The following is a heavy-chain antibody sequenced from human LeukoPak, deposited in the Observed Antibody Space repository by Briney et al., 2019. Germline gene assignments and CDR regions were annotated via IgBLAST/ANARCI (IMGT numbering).Heavy chain of an antibody. CDR2: ISSTSTYI. CDR1: GFTFRNYS. D-gene: IGHD5-24*01. CDR3: ARGLEMATIRYGMDV. J-gene: IGHJ6*04. Sequence: GGSLRLSCAASGFTFRNYSMDWVRQAPGKGLEWVSSISSTSTYIYYADSVKGRFTISRDNAKNSLYLQMNSLRAEDTAVYYCARGLEMATIRYGMDVWGKGTTVTISS. V-gene: IGHV3-21*01.